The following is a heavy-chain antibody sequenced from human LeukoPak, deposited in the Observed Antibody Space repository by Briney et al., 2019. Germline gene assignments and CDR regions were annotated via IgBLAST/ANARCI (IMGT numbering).Heavy chain of an antibody. D-gene: IGHD2-15*01. CDR1: GFTVSNNS. CDR3: ARLSLYCSGGSCYAMDSDAFDI. CDR2: ISSSSSYI. Sequence: PGGSLRLSCTVSGFTVSNNSMSWVRQAPGKGLEWVSSISSSSSYIYYADSVKGRFTISRDNAKNSLYLQMNSLRAEDTAVYYCARLSLYCSGGSCYAMDSDAFDIWGQGTMVTVSS. J-gene: IGHJ3*02. V-gene: IGHV3-21*01.